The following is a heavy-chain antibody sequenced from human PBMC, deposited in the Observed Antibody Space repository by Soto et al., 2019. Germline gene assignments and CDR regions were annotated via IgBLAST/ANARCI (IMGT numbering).Heavy chain of an antibody. CDR3: ARAEPLCSSTSCYTYYYYYYMDV. CDR2: ISSSSSYI. J-gene: IGHJ6*03. D-gene: IGHD2-2*02. Sequence: GGSLRLSCAASGFTFSSYSMNWVRQAPGKGLEWVSSISSSSSYIYYADSVKGRFTISRDNAKNSLYPQMNSLRAEDTAVYYCARAEPLCSSTSCYTYYYYYYMDVWGKGTTVTVSS. V-gene: IGHV3-21*01. CDR1: GFTFSSYS.